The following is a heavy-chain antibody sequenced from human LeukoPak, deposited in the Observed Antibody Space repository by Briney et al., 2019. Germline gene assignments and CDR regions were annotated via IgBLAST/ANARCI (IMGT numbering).Heavy chain of an antibody. D-gene: IGHD3-10*01. J-gene: IGHJ5*02. Sequence: SETLSLTCTVSGGSISSSSYYWGWIRQPPGKGLEWIGRIYTSGSTNYNPSLKSRVTMSVDTSKNQFSLKLSSVTAADTAVYFCARALWGPYSYGSGSETWFAPGGQEPWSPSPQ. V-gene: IGHV4-39*07. CDR2: IYTSGST. CDR3: ARALWGPYSYGSGSETWFAP. CDR1: GGSISSSSYY.